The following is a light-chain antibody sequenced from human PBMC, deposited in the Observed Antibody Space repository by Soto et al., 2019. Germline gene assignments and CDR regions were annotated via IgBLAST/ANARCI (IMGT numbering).Light chain of an antibody. Sequence: DIQMTQSPSSLSASVGDRVTITCRASQSISSYLNWYQQKPGKAPKLLIYAASSLQSGVPSRFSGSGSGTDLTLTISSLQPEDFATYYCQQSYSTQPTFGVGTKVDIX. V-gene: IGKV1-39*01. CDR3: QQSYSTQPT. J-gene: IGKJ4*01. CDR2: AAS. CDR1: QSISSY.